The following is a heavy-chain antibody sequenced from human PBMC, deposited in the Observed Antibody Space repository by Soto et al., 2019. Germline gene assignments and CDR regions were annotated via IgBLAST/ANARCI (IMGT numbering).Heavy chain of an antibody. Sequence: SETLSLTCTVPGAALSSGGYFYTWVRQPPGKGLEWLGYIYYSGGTNYNPSLKSRVTISLDKSKSQFSLRLISVTAADTAVYYCTREQSDDNYFDPWGQGTLVTVSS. CDR3: TREQSDDNYFDP. CDR1: GAALSSGGYF. V-gene: IGHV4-61*08. J-gene: IGHJ5*02. CDR2: IYYSGGT. D-gene: IGHD6-19*01.